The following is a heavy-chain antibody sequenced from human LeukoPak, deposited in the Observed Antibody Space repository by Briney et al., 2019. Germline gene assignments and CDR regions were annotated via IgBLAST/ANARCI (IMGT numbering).Heavy chain of an antibody. Sequence: ASVKVSCKASGGTFSSYAISWVRQAPGQGLEWMGGIIPIFGTANYAQKFQGRVTITADESTSTAYMELSSLRSEDTAVYYCASSVAVAHYFDYWGQGTLVTVSS. CDR3: ASSVAVAHYFDY. CDR1: GGTFSSYA. J-gene: IGHJ4*02. D-gene: IGHD6-19*01. V-gene: IGHV1-69*01. CDR2: IIPIFGTA.